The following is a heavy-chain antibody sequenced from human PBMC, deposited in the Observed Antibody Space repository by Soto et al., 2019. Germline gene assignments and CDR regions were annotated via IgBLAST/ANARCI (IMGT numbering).Heavy chain of an antibody. Sequence: QVQLQESGPGLVKPSQTLSLTYTVSGGSISRGGYYWSWIRQHPGKGLEWIGYIYYSGSTYYNPSLKSRVTISVDTSKNQFSLKLSSVTAADTAVYYCARGTGYYYYGMDVWGQGTTVTVSS. J-gene: IGHJ6*02. V-gene: IGHV4-31*03. CDR2: IYYSGST. CDR1: GGSISRGGYY. CDR3: ARGTGYYYYGMDV.